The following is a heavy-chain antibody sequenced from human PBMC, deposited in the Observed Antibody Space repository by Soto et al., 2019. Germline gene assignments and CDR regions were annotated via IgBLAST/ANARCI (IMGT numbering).Heavy chain of an antibody. CDR1: GFTFDDYV. V-gene: IGHV3-9*01. J-gene: IGHJ5*02. D-gene: IGHD2-15*01. Sequence: EVQLVESGGGLVQPGGSLRLSCAASGFTFDDYVMHWFRQAPGKGLEWVSGISWKSGTLGYSDSVQGRFSISRDNAKNSLYLQMSSLRTEDTAFYYCAKDMRARSDSGLNLFAPCGQGTLVTVSS. CDR3: AKDMRARSDSGLNLFAP. CDR2: ISWKSGTL.